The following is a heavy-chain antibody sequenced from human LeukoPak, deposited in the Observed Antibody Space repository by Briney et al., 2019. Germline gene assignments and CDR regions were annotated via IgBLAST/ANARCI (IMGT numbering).Heavy chain of an antibody. V-gene: IGHV3-33*01. CDR3: ARDSGSRYSYFDY. D-gene: IGHD6-13*01. J-gene: IGHJ4*02. Sequence: GRSLRLSCAASGFTFSSYGMHWVRQAPGKGLEWVAVIWYDGSNKYYADSVKGRFTISRDNSKNTLYLQMNSLRAEDTAVCYCARDSGSRYSYFDYWGQGTLVTVSS. CDR1: GFTFSSYG. CDR2: IWYDGSNK.